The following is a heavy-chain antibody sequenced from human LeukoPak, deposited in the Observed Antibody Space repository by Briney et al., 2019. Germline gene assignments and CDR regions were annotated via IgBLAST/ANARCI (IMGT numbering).Heavy chain of an antibody. CDR3: GREARGRNIPTGNLAY. V-gene: IGHV1-69*01. CDR2: IIPIFGTA. D-gene: IGHD1-1*01. J-gene: IGHJ4*02. Sequence: SVKVSCKASGGTFSSYAISWVRQAPGQGLEWMGGIIPIFGTANYAQKFQGRVTITADESTSTAYMELSSLRSEDTAVYYCGREARGRNIPTGNLAYWGQRTLVIVSS. CDR1: GGTFSSYA.